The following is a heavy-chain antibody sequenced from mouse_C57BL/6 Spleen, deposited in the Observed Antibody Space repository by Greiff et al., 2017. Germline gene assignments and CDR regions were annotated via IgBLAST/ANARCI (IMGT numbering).Heavy chain of an antibody. Sequence: EVQRVESGGGLVKPGGSLKLSCAASGFTFSDYGMHWVRQAPEKGLEWVAYISSGSSNIYYADTVKGRFTISRDNAKNTLFLQMTSLRSEDTAMYYCARNGNYPFAYWGQGTLVTVSA. J-gene: IGHJ3*01. CDR2: ISSGSSNI. CDR3: ARNGNYPFAY. V-gene: IGHV5-17*01. CDR1: GFTFSDYG. D-gene: IGHD2-1*01.